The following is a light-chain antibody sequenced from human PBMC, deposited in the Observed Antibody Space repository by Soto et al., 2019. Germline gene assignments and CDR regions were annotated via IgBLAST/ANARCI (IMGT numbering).Light chain of an antibody. CDR2: EVN. CDR3: CSFAGSSTYV. CDR1: SSDVGSYNL. Sequence: QSALTQPASVSGSPGQSITISCTGTSSDVGSYNLVSWYQQHPGKAPKLMIYEVNKRPSGVSNRFSGSKSGNTASLTISGLKADDEADYFCCSFAGSSTYVFGTGTKLTVL. J-gene: IGLJ1*01. V-gene: IGLV2-23*02.